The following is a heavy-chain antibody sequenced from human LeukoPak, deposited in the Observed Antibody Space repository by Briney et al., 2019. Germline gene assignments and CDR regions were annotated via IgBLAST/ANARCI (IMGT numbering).Heavy chain of an antibody. Sequence: GSLRLSCAASGFTFDDYGMSWVRQAPGKGLEWVSGINWNGGSTGYADSVKGRFTISRDNAKNSLYLQMNSLRAEDTALYHCARDRGDYSNYRGFDYWGQGTLVTVSS. CDR1: GFTFDDYG. J-gene: IGHJ4*02. V-gene: IGHV3-20*01. D-gene: IGHD4-11*01. CDR3: ARDRGDYSNYRGFDY. CDR2: INWNGGST.